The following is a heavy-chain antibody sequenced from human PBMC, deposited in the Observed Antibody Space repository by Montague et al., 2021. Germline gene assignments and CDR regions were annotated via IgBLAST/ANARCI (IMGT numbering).Heavy chain of an antibody. J-gene: IGHJ4*02. CDR1: GDSINGWY. V-gene: IGHV4-59*01. CDR3: ARQGFYESGGFFI. Sequence: SETLSLTCSVSGDSINGWYWNWIRQPQGKGLEWIGSVFYSWATNYNPSLKSRVTMSADTSKNQVSLKVNSVTAADTAVYYCARQGFYESGGFFIWGLGTLVTVSS. CDR2: VFYSWAT. D-gene: IGHD3-22*01.